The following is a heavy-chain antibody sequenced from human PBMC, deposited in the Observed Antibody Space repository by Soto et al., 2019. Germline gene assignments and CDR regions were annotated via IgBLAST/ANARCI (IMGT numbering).Heavy chain of an antibody. CDR3: AKGPFTRIAVAGGYYGMDV. Sequence: PGRSLRLSCAASGFTFTSYAMSWVRQAPGTGLEWVSAISGSGGSTYYADSVKGRFTLSRDNSKNTLYLQMNSLRAEGTAEYYCAKGPFTRIAVAGGYYGMDVWGQGATVTVSS. CDR1: GFTFTSYA. V-gene: IGHV3-23*01. D-gene: IGHD6-19*01. J-gene: IGHJ6*02. CDR2: ISGSGGST.